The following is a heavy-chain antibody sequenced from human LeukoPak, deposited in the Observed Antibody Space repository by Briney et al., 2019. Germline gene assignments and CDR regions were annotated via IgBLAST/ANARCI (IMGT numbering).Heavy chain of an antibody. CDR2: TYYRSKWSS. V-gene: IGHV6-1*01. D-gene: IGHD2-2*01. CDR1: GDXVSSTSAT. J-gene: IGHJ5*02. Sequence: SQTLSLTCAISGDXVSSTSATWNWIRQSPSKGLEWLGRTYYRSKWSSDYAVSVKGRITVKSDTSKNQFSLQLNSVTPEDTAVYYCARGPGWVDPWGQGTLVTVSS. CDR3: ARGPGWVDP.